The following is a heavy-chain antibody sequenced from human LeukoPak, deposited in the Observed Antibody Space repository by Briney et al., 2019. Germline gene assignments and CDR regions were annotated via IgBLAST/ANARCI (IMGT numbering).Heavy chain of an antibody. Sequence: GGSLRLSCAVSGFTSSTYEMNWFRQVPGKGLEWVSYISSSGDNKQYTSSVEGRFTISRDNAKNSLYLEMDSLGVEDTAIYYCARDGRAGVVGAFRLFDYWGHGTLVSVSS. CDR1: GFTSSTYE. D-gene: IGHD2-15*01. CDR2: ISSSGDNK. CDR3: ARDGRAGVVGAFRLFDY. J-gene: IGHJ4*01. V-gene: IGHV3-48*03.